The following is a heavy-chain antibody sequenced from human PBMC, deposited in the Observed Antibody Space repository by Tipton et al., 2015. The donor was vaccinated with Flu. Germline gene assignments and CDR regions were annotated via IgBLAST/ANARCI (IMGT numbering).Heavy chain of an antibody. V-gene: IGHV6-1*01. CDR1: GDNVFNSRLA. CDR3: ARAKVRDYDYYGVDV. CDR2: TYYRAQWFH. J-gene: IGHJ6*02. Sequence: GLVKPSQTLSLTCDISGDNVFNSRLAWNWIRQSPSRGLEWLGRTYYRAQWFHEYAPSVESRIIINPDTSKNQFSLQLNSVTPEDTAVYFCARAKVRDYDYYGVDVWGQGTTVTVSS.